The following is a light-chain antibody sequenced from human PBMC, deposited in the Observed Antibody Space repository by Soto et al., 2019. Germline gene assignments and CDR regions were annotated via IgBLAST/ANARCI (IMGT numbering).Light chain of an antibody. CDR1: QSITNY. Sequence: DIQMTQSPSSLSASVGDRVTITCRASQSITNYLNWYQQKPGKAPKLLITTASSLQSGVPSRFSGSGSGTDFTLTISSLQPEDFAIYYCHQSYNTPPYTFGQGTKLEIK. V-gene: IGKV1-39*01. J-gene: IGKJ2*01. CDR3: HQSYNTPPYT. CDR2: TAS.